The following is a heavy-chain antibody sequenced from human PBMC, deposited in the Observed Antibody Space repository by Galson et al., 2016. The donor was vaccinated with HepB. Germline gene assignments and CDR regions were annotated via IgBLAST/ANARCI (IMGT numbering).Heavy chain of an antibody. CDR2: IRTDNGDR. CDR1: GYTSTNYY. J-gene: IGHJ4*02. D-gene: IGHD2-2*01. Sequence: SVKVSCKVSGYTSTNYYISWVRQAPGQGLEWMGWIRTDNGDRNYAHIVQDRVTMTADTSTATAYMELTSLRSDDTAVYYCARGHCTGTNCYWNFDYWGQGTLVTVSS. V-gene: IGHV1-18*01. CDR3: ARGHCTGTNCYWNFDY.